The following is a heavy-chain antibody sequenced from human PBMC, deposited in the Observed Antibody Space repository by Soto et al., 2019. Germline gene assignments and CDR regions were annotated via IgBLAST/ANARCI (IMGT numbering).Heavy chain of an antibody. Sequence: MKLVQSGPEVKKPGTSVKVSCKASGFTFSTSAVQWVRQARGQRPEWMGWIVGGSGNTNYAQNSQERVIITRDMSTSPVNMELSSLRSDDTAVYFCAARRSGLYAMDVWGQGTTVTVTS. CDR2: IVGGSGNT. CDR3: AARRSGLYAMDV. D-gene: IGHD1-26*01. V-gene: IGHV1-58*01. J-gene: IGHJ6*02. CDR1: GFTFSTSA.